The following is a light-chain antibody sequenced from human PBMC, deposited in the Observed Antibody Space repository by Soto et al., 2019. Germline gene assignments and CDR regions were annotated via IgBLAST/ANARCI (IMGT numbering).Light chain of an antibody. CDR3: TSFTTSKTYV. Sequence: QYALTQPPSVSGSPGQSVTISCTGTSSDIGSYDRVSWYQQPPGTAPRLMIYEVSNRPSGVPDRFSGSKSGNTASLTISGLQPEDETDYYCTSFTTSKTYVVGTGTKLTVL. V-gene: IGLV2-18*02. CDR1: SSDIGSYDR. CDR2: EVS. J-gene: IGLJ1*01.